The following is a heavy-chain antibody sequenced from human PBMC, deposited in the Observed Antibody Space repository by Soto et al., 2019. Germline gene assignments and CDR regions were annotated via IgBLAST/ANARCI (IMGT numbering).Heavy chain of an antibody. V-gene: IGHV3-30*03. CDR3: VGGQYYFDY. CDR1: GFPFTTYG. J-gene: IGHJ4*02. CDR2: ISYDGSNT. Sequence: QVQLVESGGGVVQPGRSLRLSCAASGFPFTTYGMHWVREGPGKGLEWVAVISYDGSNTYYADSVKGRFTISRDNSKNTLYREMNSLGPEDTALYYCVGGQYYFDYRGQGTLVTVSS. D-gene: IGHD3-10*01.